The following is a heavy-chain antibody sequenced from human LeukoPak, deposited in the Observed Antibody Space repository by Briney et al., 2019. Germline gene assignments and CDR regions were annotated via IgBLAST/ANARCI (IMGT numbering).Heavy chain of an antibody. D-gene: IGHD5-18*01. Sequence: SGTLSLTCTVSGDSISSYYWGWRRQPPGKGLEWIAYLYGNMRTKDNPSLKGRVTLSADTSKNQHSLRLSSVTAADTAVYYCATIKRGDVYGYFDFWGQGILVTVSS. CDR3: ATIKRGDVYGYFDF. J-gene: IGHJ4*02. V-gene: IGHV4-59*03. CDR1: GDSISSYY. CDR2: LYGNMRT.